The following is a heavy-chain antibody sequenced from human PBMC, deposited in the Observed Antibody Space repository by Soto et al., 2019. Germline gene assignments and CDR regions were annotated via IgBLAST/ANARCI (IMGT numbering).Heavy chain of an antibody. J-gene: IGHJ6*02. D-gene: IGHD5-18*01. Sequence: GGSLRLSCAASGFTFSSYAMHWVRQAPGKGLEWVAVISYDGSNKYYADSVKGRFTISRDNSKNTLYLQMNSLRAEETAVYDGARDQKLWSDEGLDYYYGMDVWGQGTTVTVSS. CDR1: GFTFSSYA. CDR3: ARDQKLWSDEGLDYYYGMDV. V-gene: IGHV3-30-3*01. CDR2: ISYDGSNK.